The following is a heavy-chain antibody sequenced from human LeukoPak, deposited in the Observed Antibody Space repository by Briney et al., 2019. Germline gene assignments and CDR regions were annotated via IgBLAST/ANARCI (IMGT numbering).Heavy chain of an antibody. V-gene: IGHV3-74*01. CDR1: GFTFSSYW. D-gene: IGHD4-17*01. J-gene: IGHJ3*02. CDR2: INSDGSST. Sequence: PGGSLRLSCAASGFTFSSYWMHWVRQAPGKGLVWVSRINSDGSSTSYADSVKGRFTISRDNAKNTLYLQMNSLRAEDTAVYYCASHYRLGDYEAFDIWGQGTMVTVSS. CDR3: ASHYRLGDYEAFDI.